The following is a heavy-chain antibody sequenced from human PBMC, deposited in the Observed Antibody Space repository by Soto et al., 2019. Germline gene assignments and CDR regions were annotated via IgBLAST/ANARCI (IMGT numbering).Heavy chain of an antibody. CDR2: INHSGST. CDR1: GGSFIGYY. J-gene: IGHJ6*02. CDR3: ARGKGSGSIYYYGMDV. Sequence: SVPLSVTCAVYGGSFIGYYWSWIRQPRGKGLEWIGEINHSGSTNYNPSLKSRVTISVDTSKNQFSLKLSSVTAADTAVYYCARGKGSGSIYYYGMDVWGQGTTVTGSS. V-gene: IGHV4-34*01. D-gene: IGHD3-10*01.